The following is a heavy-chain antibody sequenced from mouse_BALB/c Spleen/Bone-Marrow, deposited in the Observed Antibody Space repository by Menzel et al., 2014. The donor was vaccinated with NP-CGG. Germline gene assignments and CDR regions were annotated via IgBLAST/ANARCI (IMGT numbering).Heavy chain of an antibody. CDR1: GYTFSNYW. D-gene: IGHD3-1*01. J-gene: IGHJ2*01. CDR3: TTLARNKFDY. V-gene: IGHV1-5*01. CDR2: IYPGNSDT. Sequence: EVQLQESGTVLAGPGAAVKMSCKASGYTFSNYWMHWVKQRPGQGLEWIGTIYPGNSDTTYNQKFKGKATLTAVTSTGTAYMELSSLTNEDSAVYYCTTLARNKFDYWGQGTTLTVSS.